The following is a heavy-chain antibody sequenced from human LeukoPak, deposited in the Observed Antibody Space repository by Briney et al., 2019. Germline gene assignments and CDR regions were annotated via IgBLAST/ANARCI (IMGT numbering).Heavy chain of an antibody. CDR2: LSGSGGDT. J-gene: IGHJ4*02. V-gene: IGHV3-23*01. D-gene: IGHD2-2*01. CDR3: AKDPYGTRYFDY. CDR1: GFTFSRNA. Sequence: GGSLRLSCAASGFTFSRNAMSWVRQAPGKGLEWVSSLSGSGGDTYYADSVKGGFIISRDNSKNTVYLQMNSLRAEDTAVYYCAKDPYGTRYFDYWGQGTLVTVSS.